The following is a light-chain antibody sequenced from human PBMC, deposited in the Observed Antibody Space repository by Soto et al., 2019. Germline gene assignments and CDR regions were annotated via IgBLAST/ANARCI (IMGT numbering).Light chain of an antibody. V-gene: IGKV3D-15*01. CDR3: QHYNNWPPYT. CDR2: GAS. Sequence: EIVMTQSPDTLSVSPVERATLSCRASQRISSNLAWYQQKPGQAPRLLIYGASTRATGVPARFSGSGSETDFTLTISNLQSEDCAVYYCQHYNNWPPYTFGQGTKVDIK. CDR1: QRISSN. J-gene: IGKJ2*01.